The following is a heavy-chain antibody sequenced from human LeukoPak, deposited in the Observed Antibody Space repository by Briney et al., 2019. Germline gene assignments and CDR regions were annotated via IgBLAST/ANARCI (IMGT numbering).Heavy chain of an antibody. CDR1: GGTFSSYA. CDR3: ARESPYYYGSGSYYLI. V-gene: IGHV1-69*04. CDR2: TVPILGIA. Sequence: GASVKVSCKASGGTFSSYAISWMRQAPGQGLEWMGRTVPILGIANYAQKFQGRVTITADKSTSTAYMELSSLRSEDTAVYYCARESPYYYGSGSYYLIWGQGTMVTVSS. J-gene: IGHJ3*02. D-gene: IGHD3-10*01.